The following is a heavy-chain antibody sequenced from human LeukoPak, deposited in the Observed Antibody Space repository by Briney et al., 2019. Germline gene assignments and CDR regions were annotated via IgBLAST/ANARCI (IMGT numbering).Heavy chain of an antibody. V-gene: IGHV4-61*02. J-gene: IGHJ6*03. D-gene: IGHD3-10*01. CDR3: ARGILYGSGYYFYYMDV. CDR2: IYTSGST. CDR1: GGSISSDNSY. Sequence: SETLSLTCVVSGGSISSDNSYWRWIRQPAGTGLEWIGRIYTSGSTNYNPSLKSRVTISVDTSKNQFSLRLSSVTAADTAVYYCARGILYGSGYYFYYMDVWGKGTTVTVSS.